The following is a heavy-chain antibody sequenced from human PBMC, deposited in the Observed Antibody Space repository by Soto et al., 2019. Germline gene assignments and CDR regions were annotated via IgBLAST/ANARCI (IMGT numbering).Heavy chain of an antibody. Sequence: SETLSLTCTVSGGSISSYYWSWIRQPPGKGLEWIGYIYYSGSTNYNPSLKSRVTISVDTSKNQFSLKLSSVTAADTAVYYCARGVRGVVAAPAEYFQHWGQGTLVTVSS. CDR3: ARGVRGVVAAPAEYFQH. D-gene: IGHD2-15*01. CDR2: IYYSGST. CDR1: GGSISSYY. J-gene: IGHJ1*01. V-gene: IGHV4-59*12.